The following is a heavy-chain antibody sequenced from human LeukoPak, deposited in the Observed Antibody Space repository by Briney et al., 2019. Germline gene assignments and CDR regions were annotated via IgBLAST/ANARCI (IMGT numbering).Heavy chain of an antibody. V-gene: IGHV4-30-2*01. J-gene: IGHJ3*02. Sequence: PSQTLSLTCTVSGGSISSGGYYWSWIRQPPGKGLEWIGYIYHSGSTYYNPSLKSRVTISVDRSKNQFSLKLSSVTAADTAVYYCARVDYDILTGSGAFDIWGQGTMVTVSS. CDR1: GGSISSGGYY. CDR2: IYHSGST. D-gene: IGHD3-9*01. CDR3: ARVDYDILTGSGAFDI.